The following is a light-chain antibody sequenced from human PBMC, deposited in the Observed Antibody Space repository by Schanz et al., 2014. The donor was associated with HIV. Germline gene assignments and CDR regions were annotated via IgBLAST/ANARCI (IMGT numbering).Light chain of an antibody. CDR2: GNN. V-gene: IGLV1-44*01. J-gene: IGLJ1*01. CDR3: AAWDGSLNGYV. CDR1: SSNIGNNY. Sequence: SVLTQPPSVSAAPGQKVTISCSGSSSNIGNNYVSWYQQLPGTAPKLLIYGNNNRPSGVPDRFSGSKSGTSASLAISGLQSEDEADYYCAAWDGSLNGYVFGTGTKLTVL.